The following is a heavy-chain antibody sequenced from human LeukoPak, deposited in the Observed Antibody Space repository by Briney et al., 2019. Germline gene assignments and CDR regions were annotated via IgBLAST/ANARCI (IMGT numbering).Heavy chain of an antibody. CDR3: ARVQGGGYRTADY. Sequence: GGSLRLSCAASGFTFSSYSMNWVRQAPGKGLDWVAVILENGSNQYYADSVKGRFTISRDNSKNTLFLQMNSLRGEDTAMYYCARVQGGGYRTADYWGQGTLVTVSS. V-gene: IGHV3-30*03. CDR1: GFTFSSYS. CDR2: ILENGSNQ. J-gene: IGHJ4*02. D-gene: IGHD6-19*01.